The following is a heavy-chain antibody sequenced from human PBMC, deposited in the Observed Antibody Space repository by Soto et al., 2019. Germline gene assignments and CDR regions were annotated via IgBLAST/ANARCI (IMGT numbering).Heavy chain of an antibody. CDR2: MYYSGRT. CDR1: GGSISSYY. V-gene: IGHV4-59*01. J-gene: IGHJ5*02. CDR3: ARGMYCSGGSCYSHWLDP. D-gene: IGHD2-15*01. Sequence: PSETLSLTCTVSGGSISSYYWSWIRQPPGKGLECIGYMYYSGRTNYNPSLKSRVTISVDTSKNQFSLKLSSVTAADTAVYYCARGMYCSGGSCYSHWLDPWGQGTLVTVS.